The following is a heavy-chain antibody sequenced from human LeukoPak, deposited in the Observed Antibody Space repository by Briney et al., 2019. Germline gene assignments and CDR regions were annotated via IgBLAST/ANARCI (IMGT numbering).Heavy chain of an antibody. Sequence: PGGSLRLSCGTSGFNFTCHGMHWVRQAPGKGLEWVAVIWHTSMSAFYSDSVKGRFIISRDNSRNTLYLQMSNLRADDTAVYYCAKELGVPAAGWQIQQWGLGTLVTVSS. CDR1: GFNFTCHG. D-gene: IGHD6-13*01. V-gene: IGHV3-33*06. CDR3: AKELGVPAAGWQIQQ. J-gene: IGHJ1*01. CDR2: IWHTSMSA.